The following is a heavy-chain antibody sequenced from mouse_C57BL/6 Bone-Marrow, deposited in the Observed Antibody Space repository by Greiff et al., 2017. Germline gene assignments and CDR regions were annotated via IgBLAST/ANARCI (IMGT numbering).Heavy chain of an antibody. Sequence: VQRVESGAELVRPGASVTLSCKASGYTFTDYEMHWVKQTPVHGLEWIGAIDPETGGTAYNQKFKGKAILTADKSSSTAYMELRSLTSEDSAVYYCTRKRGQRQMDYWGQGTTLTVSS. CDR3: TRKRGQRQMDY. CDR2: IDPETGGT. V-gene: IGHV1-15*01. CDR1: GYTFTDYE. J-gene: IGHJ2*01. D-gene: IGHD3-3*01.